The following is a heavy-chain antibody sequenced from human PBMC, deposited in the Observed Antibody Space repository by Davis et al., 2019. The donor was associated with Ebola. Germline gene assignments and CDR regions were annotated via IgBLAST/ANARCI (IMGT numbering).Heavy chain of an antibody. V-gene: IGHV4-59*01. J-gene: IGHJ4*02. Sequence: MPSETLSLTCTVSGGSITSYYWSWIRQPPGKGLEWIGYIYYSGSTNYNPSLKSRVTISVDTSKNQFSLKLSSVTAADTAVYYCARGDSYYDPSGYYAGPEAPDHWGQGILVSVSS. D-gene: IGHD3-22*01. CDR3: ARGDSYYDPSGYYAGPEAPDH. CDR1: GGSITSYY. CDR2: IYYSGST.